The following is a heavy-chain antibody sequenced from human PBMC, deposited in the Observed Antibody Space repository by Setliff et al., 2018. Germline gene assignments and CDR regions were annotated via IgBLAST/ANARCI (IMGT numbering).Heavy chain of an antibody. Sequence: SETLSLTCTVSGDSISSGTYYWGWIRQPPGKGLEWIGSRYYSGHTYYNPSLKSRVAMSVDKAKNQFSLNLRSVSAADTATYYCVRPGGTTVVARHFDYWGSGILVTVSS. CDR1: GDSISSGTYY. V-gene: IGHV4-39*01. CDR2: RYYSGHT. D-gene: IGHD2-15*01. CDR3: VRPGGTTVVARHFDY. J-gene: IGHJ4*01.